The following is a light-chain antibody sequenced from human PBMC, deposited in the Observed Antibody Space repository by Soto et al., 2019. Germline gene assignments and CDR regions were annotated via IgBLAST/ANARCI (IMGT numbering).Light chain of an antibody. CDR3: QQYGRTPLT. V-gene: IGKV3-20*01. CDR2: GAS. J-gene: IGKJ1*01. CDR1: EGVSSGY. Sequence: EVVLTQSPGTLPLSPGERATLSCRASEGVSSGYLAWYQQKPGQAPRLLIYGASRRATGIPDRFSGSGSGTDFTLTIGRLDPEDFAVYHCQQYGRTPLTFGQGTKV.